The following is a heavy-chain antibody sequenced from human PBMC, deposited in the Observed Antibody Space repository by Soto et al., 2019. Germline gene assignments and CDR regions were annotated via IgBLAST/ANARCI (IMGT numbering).Heavy chain of an antibody. D-gene: IGHD3-10*01. CDR2: LSGSGGTT. CDR1: GVTFSNYA. CDR3: AKQRADYGSGADTFYFDS. J-gene: IGHJ4*02. V-gene: IGHV3-23*01. Sequence: GGSLRLSCTVSGVTFSNYAMNWVRQAPGKGQEWVSSLSGSGGTTYYADSVKGRFIISRDNSKNTLYLLMNSLRAEDTALYYCAKQRADYGSGADTFYFDSWGQGALVTVSS.